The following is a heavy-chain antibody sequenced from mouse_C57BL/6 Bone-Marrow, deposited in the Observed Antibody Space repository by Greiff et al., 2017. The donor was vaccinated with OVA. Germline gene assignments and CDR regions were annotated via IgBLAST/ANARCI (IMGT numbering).Heavy chain of an antibody. CDR1: GFTFSSYT. V-gene: IGHV5-9*01. CDR2: ISGGGGNT. D-gene: IGHD4-1*01. J-gene: IGHJ1*03. CDR3: ARQEWDGGNWYFDV. Sequence: EVKLVESGGGLVKPGGSLKLSCAASGFTFSSYTMSWVRQTPEKRLEWVATISGGGGNTYYPDSVKGRFTISRDNAKNTLYLQMSSLRSEDTALYYCARQEWDGGNWYFDVWGTGTTVTVSS.